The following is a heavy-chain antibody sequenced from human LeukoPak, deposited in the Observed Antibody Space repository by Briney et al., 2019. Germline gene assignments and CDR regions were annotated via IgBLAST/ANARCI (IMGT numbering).Heavy chain of an antibody. Sequence: GRSLRLSCTASGFTFGDYAMSWFRQAPGKGLGWVGFIRSKAYGGTTEYAASVKGRFTISRDDSKSIAYLQMNSLKTEDTAVYYCTRDRGMYYYGSGSVNYWGQGTLVTVSS. CDR2: IRSKAYGGTT. V-gene: IGHV3-49*03. J-gene: IGHJ4*02. D-gene: IGHD3-10*01. CDR1: GFTFGDYA. CDR3: TRDRGMYYYGSGSVNY.